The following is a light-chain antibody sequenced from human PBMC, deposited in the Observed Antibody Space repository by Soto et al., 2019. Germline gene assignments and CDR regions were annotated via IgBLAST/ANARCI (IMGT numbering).Light chain of an antibody. V-gene: IGKV1-39*01. CDR1: QTISTY. CDR2: DAS. CDR3: QQSDSTPYT. J-gene: IGKJ2*01. Sequence: DIQMTQSPSSLSASVGDRVTITCRASQTISTYLNWYQQKPGKAPRLLIYDASSLLSGVPSRFSGRGSGTDFTLTIASLQPDDFSTYYCQQSDSTPYTFGQGTKVEI.